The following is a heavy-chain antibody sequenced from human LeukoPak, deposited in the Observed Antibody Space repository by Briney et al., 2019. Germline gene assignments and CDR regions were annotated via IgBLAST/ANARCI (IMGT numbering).Heavy chain of an antibody. CDR1: GFTFSSYW. CDR2: IYYSGST. J-gene: IGHJ4*02. CDR3: ANSANYGGNSGYFDC. Sequence: GSLRLSCAASGFTFSSYWMSWVRQPPGKGLEWIGSIYYSGSTYYNPSLKSRVTISVDTSKNQFSLKLSSVTAADTAVYYCANSANYGGNSGYFDCWGQGTLVTVSS. D-gene: IGHD4-23*01. V-gene: IGHV4-39*01.